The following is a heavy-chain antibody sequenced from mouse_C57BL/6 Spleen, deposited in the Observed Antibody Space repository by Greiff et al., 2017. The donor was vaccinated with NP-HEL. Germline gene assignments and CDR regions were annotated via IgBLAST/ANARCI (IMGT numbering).Heavy chain of an antibody. CDR3: ARPGVGYFDV. CDR2: IYPRSGDT. CDR1: GYTFTSYG. Sequence: VQLQQPGAELARPGASVKLSCKASGYTFTSYGISWVKQRTGQGLEWIGEIYPRSGDTYYNEKFKGKATLTADKSSSTAYMALSRLTSEDSAVYYCARPGVGYFDVWGTGTTVTVSS. J-gene: IGHJ1*03. V-gene: IGHV1-81*01.